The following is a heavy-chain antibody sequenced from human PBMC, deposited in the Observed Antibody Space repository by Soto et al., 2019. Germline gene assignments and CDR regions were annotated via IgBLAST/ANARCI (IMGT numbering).Heavy chain of an antibody. V-gene: IGHV1-69*01. CDR2: IIPIFGTA. D-gene: IGHD5-12*01. Sequence: QVQLVQSGAEVKKPGSSVKVSCKASGGTFSSYVISWVRQAPGQGLEWMGDIIPIFGTAKYAQKFQDRVTITADESTSTDYMELSSLRSEDTAVYYCARGGYSGSYFDYWGQGTLVTVSS. J-gene: IGHJ4*02. CDR1: GGTFSSYV. CDR3: ARGGYSGSYFDY.